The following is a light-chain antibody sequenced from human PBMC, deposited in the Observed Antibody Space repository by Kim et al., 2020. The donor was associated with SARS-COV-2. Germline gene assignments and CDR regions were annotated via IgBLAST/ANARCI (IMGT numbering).Light chain of an antibody. CDR1: QNIGGYS. V-gene: IGKV3-20*01. CDR2: GAS. Sequence: EIVLTQSPGTLSLSPGERATLSCRASQNIGGYSLAWYQQKPGQAPRLLIYGASIRASAIPDRFSGSGSGTEFTLTISGLGPEDSAIFYCQQYFSSRPTFGQGTKG. J-gene: IGKJ1*01. CDR3: QQYFSSRPT.